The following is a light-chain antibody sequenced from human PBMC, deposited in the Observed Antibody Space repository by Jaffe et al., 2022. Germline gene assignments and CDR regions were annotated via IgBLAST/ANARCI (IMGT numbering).Light chain of an antibody. CDR1: SSNIGAGYD. CDR3: QSFDFSLKAWV. CDR2: RNS. V-gene: IGLV1-40*01. J-gene: IGLJ3*02. Sequence: QSVLTQPPSVSGAPGQRVNISCTGSSSNIGAGYDVHWYQQFPGTAPRLLMYRNSDRPSGVPDRFSGSKSDTSASLAITGLQADDEAEYYCQSFDFSLKAWVLGGGTKLTVL.